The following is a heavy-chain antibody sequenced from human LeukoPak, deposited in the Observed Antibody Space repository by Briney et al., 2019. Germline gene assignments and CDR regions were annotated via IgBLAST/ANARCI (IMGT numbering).Heavy chain of an antibody. J-gene: IGHJ4*02. D-gene: IGHD5-24*01. CDR1: GDSISSYF. V-gene: IGHV4-59*01. CDR3: ARGIEEIDY. CDR2: IYYSGST. Sequence: SETLSLTCTVSGDSISSYFWSWIRQPPGKGLEWIGYIYYSGSTNYNPSLKSRVTISVDTSKNQFSLKLSSVTAADTAVYYCARGIEEIDYWGQGTLVTVSS.